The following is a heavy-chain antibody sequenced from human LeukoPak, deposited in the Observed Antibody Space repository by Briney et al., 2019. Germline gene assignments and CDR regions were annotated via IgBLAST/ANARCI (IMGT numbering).Heavy chain of an antibody. J-gene: IGHJ6*02. D-gene: IGHD6-13*01. V-gene: IGHV4-59*01. CDR1: GGSISSYY. Sequence: SETLSLPCTVSGGSISSYYWSWIRQPPGKGLEWIGYIYYSGSTNYNPSLKSRVTISVDTSKNQFSLKLSSVTAADTAVYYCASRIAAAADYYYYGMDVWGQGTTVTVSS. CDR2: IYYSGST. CDR3: ASRIAAAADYYYYGMDV.